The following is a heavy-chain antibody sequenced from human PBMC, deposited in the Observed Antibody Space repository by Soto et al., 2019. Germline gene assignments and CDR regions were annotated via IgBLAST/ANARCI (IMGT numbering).Heavy chain of an antibody. CDR1: GVSISSYY. CDR3: ARDLSDYNGMDV. CDR2: IYYSGSI. J-gene: IGHJ6*02. Sequence: PETLSLTCTVSGVSISSYYWSLIRQPPGKGLEWIGFIYYSGSINYNPSLKSRVTISVDTSKNQFSLKLSSVTAADTAVYYCARDLSDYNGMDVWGQGTTVTVSS. D-gene: IGHD3-16*02. V-gene: IGHV4-59*01.